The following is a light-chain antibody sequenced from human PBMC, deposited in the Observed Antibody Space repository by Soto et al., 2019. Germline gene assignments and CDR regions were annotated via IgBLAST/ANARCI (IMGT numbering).Light chain of an antibody. CDR2: AAS. V-gene: IGKV1-12*01. Sequence: EIQMAQSPSSVCESVGDRVAITGRASQGISSYLAWYQQKPGKAPKLLIYAASTLQSGVPSRFSGSGYGTDLTLTISSLKPEDFATYYCQQANSSPWTFGHGTQVDIK. CDR3: QQANSSPWT. CDR1: QGISSY. J-gene: IGKJ1*01.